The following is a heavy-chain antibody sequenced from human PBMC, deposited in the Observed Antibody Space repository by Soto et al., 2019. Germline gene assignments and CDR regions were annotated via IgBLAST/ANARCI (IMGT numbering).Heavy chain of an antibody. CDR3: ARPSEVAATGVGFDY. CDR1: GYRFTNYW. Sequence: GESLKISCKGSGYRFTNYWIGWVRQMPGKGLEWMGIIYPGDSDTRYSPSFQGQVTISADKSISTAYLQWSSLKASDTAMYYCARPSEVAATGVGFDYWGQGTLVTVSS. CDR2: IYPGDSDT. J-gene: IGHJ4*02. V-gene: IGHV5-51*01. D-gene: IGHD2-15*01.